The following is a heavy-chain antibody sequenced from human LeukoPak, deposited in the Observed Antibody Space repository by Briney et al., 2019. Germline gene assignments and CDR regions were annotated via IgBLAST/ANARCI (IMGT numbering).Heavy chain of an antibody. J-gene: IGHJ4*02. CDR2: INPNSGGT. Sequence: SVKVSSKASGYTFTGYYMHWVPQAPGHGLEWMRWINPNSGGTNYTQKFQGRVTIPKDTSISTAYMELSRLRCDVTAVYYCARSVVVPAPRDYWGQGTVVTVSS. D-gene: IGHD2-2*01. CDR3: ARSVVVPAPRDY. V-gene: IGHV1-2*02. CDR1: GYTFTGYY.